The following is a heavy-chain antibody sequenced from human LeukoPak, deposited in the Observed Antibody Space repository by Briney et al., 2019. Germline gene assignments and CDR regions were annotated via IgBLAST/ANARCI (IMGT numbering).Heavy chain of an antibody. Sequence: GGSLRLSCAASGFTFNSHALHWVRQAPGKGLEWVAFISYDGSNKYYADSVKGRFTISRDDSKNTLYLQMNSLRPEDTAVYYCAREAAMAVAGITFYPPGYWGQGALVTVSS. CDR3: AREAAMAVAGITFYPPGY. CDR1: GFTFNSHA. D-gene: IGHD6-19*01. J-gene: IGHJ4*02. V-gene: IGHV3-30*04. CDR2: ISYDGSNK.